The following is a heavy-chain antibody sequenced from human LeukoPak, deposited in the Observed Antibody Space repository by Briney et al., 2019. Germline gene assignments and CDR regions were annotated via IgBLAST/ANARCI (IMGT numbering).Heavy chain of an antibody. J-gene: IGHJ4*02. CDR3: AKDRPNYYDSSGHYYRRNGDY. Sequence: GGSLRLSCAASGFKLSSYAMSWVRQAGGKGVEWVSSITSSGGNTYYAGSVKRQFTISRDNSKNTVYLQMNSRRAEDTAVYYCAKDRPNYYDSSGHYYRRNGDYWGQGTLVTVSS. D-gene: IGHD3-22*01. V-gene: IGHV3-23*01. CDR1: GFKLSSYA. CDR2: ITSSGGNT.